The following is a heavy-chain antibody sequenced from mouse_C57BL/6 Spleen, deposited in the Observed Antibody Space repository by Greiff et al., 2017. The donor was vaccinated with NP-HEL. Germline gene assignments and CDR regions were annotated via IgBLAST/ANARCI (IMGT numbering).Heavy chain of an antibody. V-gene: IGHV1-42*01. CDR1: GYSFTGYY. CDR2: INPSTGGT. CDR3: AREDYVAY. Sequence: VQLQQSGPELVKPGASVKISCKASGYSFTGYYMNWVKQSPEKSLEWIGEINPSTGGTTYNQKFKAKATLTVDKSSSTAYMQLKSLTSEDSAVYYCAREDYVAYWGQGTLVTVSA. J-gene: IGHJ3*01. D-gene: IGHD1-1*02.